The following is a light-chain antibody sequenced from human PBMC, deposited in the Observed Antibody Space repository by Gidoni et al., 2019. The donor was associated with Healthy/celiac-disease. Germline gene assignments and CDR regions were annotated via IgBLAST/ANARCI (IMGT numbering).Light chain of an antibody. V-gene: IGLV2-8*01. CDR2: EVS. CDR3: GSYAGSNNVV. J-gene: IGLJ2*01. CDR1: SSDVGGYNS. Sequence: QSALTQPPSASGSPGQPVPISSTGTSSDVGGYNSVPWYQQHPGKAPKLMIYEVSKRPTGVPDRLFGSKAGNTASLTVSGLEAEDEADYYCGSYAGSNNVVFGGGTKLTVL.